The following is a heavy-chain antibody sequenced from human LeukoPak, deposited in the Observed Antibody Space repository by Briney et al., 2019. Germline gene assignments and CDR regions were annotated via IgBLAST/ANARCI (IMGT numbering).Heavy chain of an antibody. CDR2: INHSGST. J-gene: IGHJ5*02. D-gene: IGHD3-10*01. Sequence: SETLSLTCAVYGGSFNGYYWSWIRQPPGKGLEWIGEINHSGSTNYNPSLKSRVTISVETSKNQFSLKLKSVTAADTAVYYCARGGYYGSGNDFRFDPWGQGTLVTVSS. V-gene: IGHV4-34*01. CDR3: ARGGYYGSGNDFRFDP. CDR1: GGSFNGYY.